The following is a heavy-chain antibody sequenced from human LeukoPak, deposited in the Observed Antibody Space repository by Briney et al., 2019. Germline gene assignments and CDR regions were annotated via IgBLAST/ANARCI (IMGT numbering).Heavy chain of an antibody. V-gene: IGHV4-59*01. CDR1: GGSISSYY. J-gene: IGHJ3*02. CDR2: IYYSGNS. CDR3: ARRGVMGAFDI. Sequence: PSETLSLTCTVSGGSISSYYWSWIRQPPGKGLEWIGYIYYSGNSNYNPSLKSRVTISVDTSKNQFSLKLSSVTAADTAVYYCARRGVMGAFDIWGQGTMVTVSS. D-gene: IGHD3-16*01.